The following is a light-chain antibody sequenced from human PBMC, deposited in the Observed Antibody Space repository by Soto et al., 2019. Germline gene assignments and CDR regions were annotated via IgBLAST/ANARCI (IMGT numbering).Light chain of an antibody. J-gene: IGLJ3*02. CDR2: GNN. CDR3: QSYDSGLSARV. Sequence: QSVLTQPPSVSGAPGQGVTIDCTGSSSSIGAGYDVHWYQQLPGTAPKLLIFGNNNRPSGVPDRFSGSKSGTSASLAITGLQAEDDADYYCQSYDSGLSARVFGGGTKVTVL. CDR1: SSSIGAGYD. V-gene: IGLV1-40*01.